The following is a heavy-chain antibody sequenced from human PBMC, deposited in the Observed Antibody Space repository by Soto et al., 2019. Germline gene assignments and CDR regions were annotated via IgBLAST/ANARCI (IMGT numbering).Heavy chain of an antibody. V-gene: IGHV5-51*01. J-gene: IGHJ4*02. CDR3: ARGGVSTRTFDD. Sequence: PVECLTSGCQVSGNDFAGYGIGWVLQMPGKGLELMGIIYPSDSDTRYRPSFQGQVTISADKSISSAYLQWSSLRASDTAMYYCARGGVSTRTFDDWGQGTPVTVSS. D-gene: IGHD3-3*01. CDR2: IYPSDSDT. CDR1: GNDFAGYG.